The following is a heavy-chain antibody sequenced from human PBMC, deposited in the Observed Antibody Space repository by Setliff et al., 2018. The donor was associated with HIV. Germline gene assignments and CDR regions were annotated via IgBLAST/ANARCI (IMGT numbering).Heavy chain of an antibody. CDR1: GGSIGSHY. CDR3: AREIYGGNSRPFDY. J-gene: IGHJ4*02. V-gene: IGHV4-59*11. D-gene: IGHD4-17*01. CDR2: SHYSGSA. Sequence: SETLSLTCIVSGGSIGSHYWSWIRQPPGKGLEWIAYSHYSGSADYNPSLKSRVTISIDTSKNQLSLKLSSVTAADTAVYYCAREIYGGNSRPFDYWGQGTLVTVSS.